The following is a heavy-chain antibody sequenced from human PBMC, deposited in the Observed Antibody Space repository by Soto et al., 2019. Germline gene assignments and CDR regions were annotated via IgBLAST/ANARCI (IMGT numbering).Heavy chain of an antibody. CDR3: ARDFVVGGPTINYYYGMDV. CDR2: ISSSSSYI. Sequence: PGGSLRLSCAASGFTFSSYSMNWVRQAPGKGLEWVSSISSSSSYIYYADSVKGRFTISRDNSKNTLYLQMNSLGAEDTAVYYCARDFVVGGPTINYYYGMDVWGQGTTVTVSS. CDR1: GFTFSSYS. D-gene: IGHD1-26*01. J-gene: IGHJ6*02. V-gene: IGHV3-21*01.